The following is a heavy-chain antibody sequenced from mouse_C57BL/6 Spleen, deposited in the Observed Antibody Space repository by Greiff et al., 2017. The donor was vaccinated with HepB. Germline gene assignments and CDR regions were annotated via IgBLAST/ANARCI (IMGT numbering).Heavy chain of an antibody. Sequence: VQLQQSGAELVRPGASVTLSCKASGYTFTDYEMHWVKQTPVHGLEWIGAIDPETGGTAYNQKFKGKAILTADKSSSTAYMALRSLTSQDSAVYYGAREGYYGRGAASDDWGQGTTLTVST. CDR2: IDPETGGT. V-gene: IGHV1-15*01. CDR1: GYTFTDYE. J-gene: IGHJ2*01. CDR3: AREGYYGRGAASDD. D-gene: IGHD1-1*01.